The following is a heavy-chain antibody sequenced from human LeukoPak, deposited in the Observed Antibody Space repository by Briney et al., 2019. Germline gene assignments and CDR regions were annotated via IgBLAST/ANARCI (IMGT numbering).Heavy chain of an antibody. V-gene: IGHV3-53*01. CDR2: IYSGGVT. J-gene: IGHJ4*02. Sequence: GGSLRLSCAASGVTVSSNYMSWVRQAPGKGLEWVSVIYSGGVTYYADSVKGRFTISRDNSKNTLYLQMNSLRAEDTAVYYCAKGSYDSFDYWGQGTLVTVSS. CDR3: AKGSYDSFDY. D-gene: IGHD5-12*01. CDR1: GVTVSSNY.